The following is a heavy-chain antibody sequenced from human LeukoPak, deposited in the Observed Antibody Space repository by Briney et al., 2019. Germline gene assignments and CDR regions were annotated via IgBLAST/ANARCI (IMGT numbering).Heavy chain of an antibody. CDR2: ISSSSSYI. V-gene: IGHV3-21*01. CDR1: GFTFSSYS. Sequence: KPGGSLRLSCAASGFTFSSYSMNWVRQAPGKGLEWVSSISSSSSYIYYADSVKGRFTISRDNAKNSLYLQMNGLRAEDTAVYYCARDRVRGFDWLLDWGQGTLVTVSS. D-gene: IGHD3-9*01. CDR3: ARDRVRGFDWLLD. J-gene: IGHJ4*02.